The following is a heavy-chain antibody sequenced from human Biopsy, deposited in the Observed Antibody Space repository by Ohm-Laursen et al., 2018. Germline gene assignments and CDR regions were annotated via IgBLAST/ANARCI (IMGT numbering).Heavy chain of an antibody. CDR3: ARHPTGFWFDP. CDR2: IYNTETT. Sequence: SETLSLTCTVSGGSISSSTTYYWAWLRQPPGKGLVWIGSIYNTETTFYNPSLKSRVTITVDPSTNQFSLKVSSVTAADTALYFCARHPTGFWFDPWGHGTLVTVSS. J-gene: IGHJ5*02. CDR1: GGSISSSTTYY. V-gene: IGHV4-39*01.